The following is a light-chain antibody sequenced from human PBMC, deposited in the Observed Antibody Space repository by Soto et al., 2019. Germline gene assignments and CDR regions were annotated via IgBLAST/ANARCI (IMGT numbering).Light chain of an antibody. Sequence: IVMTQSPVTLSVSPGERATLSCRASQSVGSLLAWYQHNPGQAPRLLIFDASYRAAGIPARFRGSGSGTDFTLTIDSLEPEDFAVYYCQQRTNWLWTFGPGTKVDIK. CDR1: QSVGSL. CDR3: QQRTNWLWT. V-gene: IGKV3-11*01. J-gene: IGKJ1*01. CDR2: DAS.